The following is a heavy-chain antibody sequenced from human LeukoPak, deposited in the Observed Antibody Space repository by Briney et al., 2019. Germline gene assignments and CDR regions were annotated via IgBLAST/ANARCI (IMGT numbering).Heavy chain of an antibody. V-gene: IGHV1-46*01. CDR1: GYTFTGYY. CDR3: ARVQSRSSSSRGPYYYGMDV. J-gene: IGHJ6*02. D-gene: IGHD6-6*01. CDR2: INPSGGST. Sequence: GASVKVSCKASGYTFTGYYMHWVRQAPGQGLEWMGIINPSGGSTSYAQKFQGRVTMTRDTSTSTVYMELSSLRSEDTAVYYCARVQSRSSSSRGPYYYGMDVWGQGTTVTVSS.